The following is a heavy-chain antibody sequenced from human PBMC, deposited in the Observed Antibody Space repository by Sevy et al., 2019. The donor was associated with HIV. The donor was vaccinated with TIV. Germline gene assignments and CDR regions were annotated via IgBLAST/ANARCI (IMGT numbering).Heavy chain of an antibody. J-gene: IGHJ6*03. D-gene: IGHD4-17*01. CDR3: ARDTRYGDYYYYYMDV. CDR1: GFTFSSYS. CDR2: ISSSSSTI. V-gene: IGHV3-48*02. Sequence: GGSLRLPCVASGFTFSSYSMNWVRQAPGKGLEWVSYISSSSSTIYYADSVKGRFTISRDNAKNSLYLQMNSLRDEDTAVYYCARDTRYGDYYYYYMDVWGKGTTVTVSS.